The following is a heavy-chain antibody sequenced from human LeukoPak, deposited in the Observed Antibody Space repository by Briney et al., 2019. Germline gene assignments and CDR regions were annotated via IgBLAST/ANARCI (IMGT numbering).Heavy chain of an antibody. Sequence: GGTLRLSCAASGFTFSSYGMSWVRQAPGKGLEWVSSLSGSGGSTYYADSVKGRFTISRDNSKNTLYLQMNSLKTEDTAVYYCTGGTLDAFDIWGQGTMVTVSS. D-gene: IGHD1-1*01. V-gene: IGHV3-23*01. J-gene: IGHJ3*02. CDR2: LSGSGGST. CDR1: GFTFSSYG. CDR3: TGGTLDAFDI.